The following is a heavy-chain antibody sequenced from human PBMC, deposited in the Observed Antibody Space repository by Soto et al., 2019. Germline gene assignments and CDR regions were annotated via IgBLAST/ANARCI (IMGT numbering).Heavy chain of an antibody. V-gene: IGHV3-66*01. CDR2: IYSGGST. Sequence: PGGSLKLSCAASGFTVSSNYMTWVRQAPGKGLEWVSVIYSGGSTYYADSVKGRFTIPRDNSKNTLYLQMNSLRAEDTAVYYCARDLAGSFYYYGMDVWGQGT. D-gene: IGHD6-19*01. CDR1: GFTVSSNY. J-gene: IGHJ6*02. CDR3: ARDLAGSFYYYGMDV.